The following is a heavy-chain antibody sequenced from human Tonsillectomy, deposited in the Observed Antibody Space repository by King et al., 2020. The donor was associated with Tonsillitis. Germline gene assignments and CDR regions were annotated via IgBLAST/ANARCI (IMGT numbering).Heavy chain of an antibody. CDR2: ISSSGTYI. CDR1: GFTFSSYT. CDR3: AGDSNDFWSGYYNH. J-gene: IGHJ5*02. Sequence: VQLVESGGGLVKPGGSLRLSCAASGFTFSSYTMTWVRQAPGKGLEWVSSISSSGTYIYYADSVKGRFTISRDNAKNSLYLQMNSLRAEDTGVYYCAGDSNDFWSGYYNHWGQGTLVTVSS. D-gene: IGHD3-3*01. V-gene: IGHV3-21*01.